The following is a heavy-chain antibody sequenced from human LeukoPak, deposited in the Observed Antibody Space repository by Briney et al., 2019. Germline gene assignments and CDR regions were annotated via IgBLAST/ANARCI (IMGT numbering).Heavy chain of an antibody. CDR2: IIPIFGTA. CDR3: ARRTYIIGPTNNNWFDP. Sequence: SVKVSCKASGGTFSSYAISWVRQAPGQGLEWMGGIIPIFGTANYAQKFQGRVTITADESTSTAYMELSSLRSEDTAVYYCARRTYIIGPTNNNWFDPWGQGTLVTVPS. CDR1: GGTFSSYA. V-gene: IGHV1-69*13. D-gene: IGHD3-10*01. J-gene: IGHJ5*02.